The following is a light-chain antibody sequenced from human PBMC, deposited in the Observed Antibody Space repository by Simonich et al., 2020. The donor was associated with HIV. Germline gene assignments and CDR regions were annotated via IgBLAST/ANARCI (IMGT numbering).Light chain of an antibody. V-gene: IGLV3-27*01. CDR2: KDS. Sequence: SYELTQPSSVSVSPGQTARITCSGDVLAKKYVRWFQQKPGQAPVLVIYKDSERPSAIPERFSGSSSVTTVTLTISGAQDEDESDYYCYSAADNNLGVFGGGTKLTVL. CDR3: YSAADNNLGV. CDR1: VLAKKY. J-gene: IGLJ3*02.